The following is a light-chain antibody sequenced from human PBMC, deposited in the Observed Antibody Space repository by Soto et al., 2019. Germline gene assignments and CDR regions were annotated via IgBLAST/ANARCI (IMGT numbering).Light chain of an antibody. J-gene: IGKJ4*01. CDR3: QQYKDWPPLT. Sequence: EIILTQSPGTLSVSPGETVTLVCRASQSVSVYLAWYQQKSGQPPRLLIHGASDRATGVPARFSGSGSGTEFTLRISSLQSEDFGTYYCQQYKDWPPLTFGGGTRMDIK. CDR1: QSVSVY. CDR2: GAS. V-gene: IGKV3-15*01.